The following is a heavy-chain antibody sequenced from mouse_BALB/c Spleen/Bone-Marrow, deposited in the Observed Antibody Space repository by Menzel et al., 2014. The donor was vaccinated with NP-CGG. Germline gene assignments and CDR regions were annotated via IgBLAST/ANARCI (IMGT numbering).Heavy chain of an antibody. D-gene: IGHD2-4*01. Sequence: VQLQQSGAELVKPGASVKLSCKASGYTFTSYWMHWVKQRPGQGLEWIGEINPSNGRTNYNEKFKTKATLTVDKSSNTTYMQLSRLTSEDSAAYYCARKGADYEDYWGQGTTLTVSS. CDR1: GYTFTSYW. CDR2: INPSNGRT. CDR3: ARKGADYEDY. V-gene: IGHV1S81*02. J-gene: IGHJ2*01.